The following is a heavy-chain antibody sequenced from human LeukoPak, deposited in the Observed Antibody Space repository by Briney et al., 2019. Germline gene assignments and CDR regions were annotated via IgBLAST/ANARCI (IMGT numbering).Heavy chain of an antibody. D-gene: IGHD6-13*01. CDR3: ARTKPLAAAGGAFDI. CDR2: MYSSGST. Sequence: SETLSLTCTVSGGSISSGGYYWSWIRQHPGKGLEWIAYMYSSGSTYYNPSLRSRITISLDTSKTQFSLKLTSLTAADTAVYYCARTKPLAAAGGAFDIWGQETTVSVSS. J-gene: IGHJ3*02. CDR1: GGSISSGGYY. V-gene: IGHV4-31*03.